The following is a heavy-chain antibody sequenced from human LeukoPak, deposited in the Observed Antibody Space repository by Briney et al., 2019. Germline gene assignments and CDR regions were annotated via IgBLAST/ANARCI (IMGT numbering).Heavy chain of an antibody. J-gene: IGHJ6*02. V-gene: IGHV4-39*01. CDR2: IYYSGST. CDR1: GGSISSSSYY. CDR3: AGSNSVLRFLEWLSTTDYGMDV. Sequence: SETLSPTCTVSGGSISSSSYYWGWIRQPPGKGLEWIGSIYYSGSTYYNPSLKSRVTISVDTSKNQFSLKLSSVTAADTAVYYCAGSNSVLRFLEWLSTTDYGMDVWGQGTTVTVSS. D-gene: IGHD3-3*01.